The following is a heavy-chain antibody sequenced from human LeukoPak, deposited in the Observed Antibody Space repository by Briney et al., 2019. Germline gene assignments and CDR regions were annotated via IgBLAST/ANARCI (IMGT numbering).Heavy chain of an antibody. V-gene: IGHV3-74*01. CDR1: GFTFSSYW. Sequence: GGSLRLSCAASGFTFSSYWMHWVRQAPGKGLVWVSRINSDGSSTSYADSVKGRFTISRDNAKNSLYLQMNSLRAEDTAVYYCARVRWSYYYGMDVWGQGTTVTVSS. CDR2: INSDGSST. J-gene: IGHJ6*02. CDR3: ARVRWSYYYGMDV. D-gene: IGHD3-3*01.